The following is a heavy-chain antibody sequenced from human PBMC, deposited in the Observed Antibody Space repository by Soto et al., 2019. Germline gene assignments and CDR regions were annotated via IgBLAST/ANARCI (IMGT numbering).Heavy chain of an antibody. J-gene: IGHJ4*02. CDR2: ISAGGSDT. CDR3: ASVPIWCGSASCYTEGFDS. Sequence: EVQLLDSGGGWVQPGGSLRLSCVASGFVFSDYAMSWVRQAPGKGLEWVSAISAGGSDTYYADSVKGRFTVSRVNSEGTLYLQMNALRAEDTAIYYCASVPIWCGSASCYTEGFDSWGQGKLVTVSS. V-gene: IGHV3-23*01. CDR1: GFVFSDYA. D-gene: IGHD2-2*01.